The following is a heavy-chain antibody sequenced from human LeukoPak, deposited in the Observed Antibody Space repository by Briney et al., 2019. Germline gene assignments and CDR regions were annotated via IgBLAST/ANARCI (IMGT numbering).Heavy chain of an antibody. V-gene: IGHV3-7*01. CDR2: INKDGSDK. CDR3: ARDAGYGGNSDY. CDR1: GFTFNMYW. D-gene: IGHD4-23*01. Sequence: GGSLRLSCAASGFTFNMYWMTWVRQAPGKGLESVAYINKDGSDKYYVDSVKGRFTVSRDNAKNSLYLQMNSLRAEDTAVYYCARDAGYGGNSDYWGQGTLVTVSP. J-gene: IGHJ4*02.